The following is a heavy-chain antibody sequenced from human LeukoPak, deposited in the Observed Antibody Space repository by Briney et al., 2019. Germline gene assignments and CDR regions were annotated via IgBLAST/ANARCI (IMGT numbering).Heavy chain of an antibody. D-gene: IGHD3-22*01. J-gene: IGHJ4*02. V-gene: IGHV1-46*01. CDR3: AREGSAMYYDSSGYSSY. CDR1: GYTFTSYY. Sequence: GASVKVSCKASGYTFTSYYMHWVRQAPGQGLEWMGIINPSGGSTSYAQKFQGRVTMTRDTSTSTVYMELSSLRSEDTAVYYCAREGSAMYYDSSGYSSYWGQGTLVTVSS. CDR2: INPSGGST.